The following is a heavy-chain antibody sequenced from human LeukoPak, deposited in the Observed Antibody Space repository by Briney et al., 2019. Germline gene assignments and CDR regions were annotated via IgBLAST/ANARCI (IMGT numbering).Heavy chain of an antibody. J-gene: IGHJ4*02. CDR2: ISKSGSDS. V-gene: IGHV3-11*06. CDR1: GFTFSDYY. Sequence: PGGSLRLSCAAFGFTFSDYYMSWIRQAPGKGLEWVSYISKSGSDSNFADSVKGRFTISRDNAKNSLYLQMNSLRAEDTAVYYCARVGVTGTADYWGQGTLVTVSS. D-gene: IGHD1-20*01. CDR3: ARVGVTGTADY.